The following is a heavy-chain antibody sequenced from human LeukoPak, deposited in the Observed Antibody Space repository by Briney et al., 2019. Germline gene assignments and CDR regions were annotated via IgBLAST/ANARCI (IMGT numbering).Heavy chain of an antibody. D-gene: IGHD3-10*01. CDR1: GGSISSYY. CDR2: IYTSGST. V-gene: IGHV4-4*09. Sequence: PSETLSLTCTVSGGSISSYYWSWIRQPPGKGLEWIGYIYTSGSTNYNPSLRSRVTISVDTSKNQFSLKLSSVTAADTAVYYCASEYGSGTWGFDYWGQGTLVAVSS. J-gene: IGHJ4*02. CDR3: ASEYGSGTWGFDY.